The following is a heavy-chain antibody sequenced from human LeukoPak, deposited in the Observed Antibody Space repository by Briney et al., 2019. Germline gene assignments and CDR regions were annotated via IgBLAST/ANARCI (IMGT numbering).Heavy chain of an antibody. D-gene: IGHD6-19*01. Sequence: ASVKVSCKASGYTFTSYDINWVRQATGQGLEWMGWMNPNSGNTGYAQKFQGRVTITRNTSISTAYMELGSLRSEDTAVYYCTTSPVPGLDYWGQGTLVTVSS. CDR1: GYTFTSYD. V-gene: IGHV1-8*03. J-gene: IGHJ4*02. CDR2: MNPNSGNT. CDR3: TTSPVPGLDY.